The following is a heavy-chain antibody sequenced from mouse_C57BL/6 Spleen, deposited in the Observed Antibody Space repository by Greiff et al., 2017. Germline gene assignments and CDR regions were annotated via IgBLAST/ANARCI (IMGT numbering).Heavy chain of an antibody. J-gene: IGHJ3*01. CDR2: IYPGSGNT. Sequence: VKLVESGPELVKPGASVKISCKASGYSFTSYYIHWVKQRPGQGLEWIGWIYPGSGNTKYNEKFKGKATLTADTSSSTAYMQLSSLTSEDSAVYYCARGDDGYYAWFAYWGQGTLVTVSA. CDR3: ARGDDGYYAWFAY. D-gene: IGHD2-3*01. CDR1: GYSFTSYY. V-gene: IGHV1-66*01.